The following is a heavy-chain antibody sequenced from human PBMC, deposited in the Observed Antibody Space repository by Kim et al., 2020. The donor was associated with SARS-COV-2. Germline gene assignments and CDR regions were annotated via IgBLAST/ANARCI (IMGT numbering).Heavy chain of an antibody. D-gene: IGHD6-13*01. CDR3: AKRAAETYYYYGMDV. J-gene: IGHJ6*02. V-gene: IGHV3-23*01. Sequence: DSVKGRFTISRDNSKNTLYLQMNSLRAEDTAVYYCAKRAAETYYYYGMDVWGQGTTVTVSS.